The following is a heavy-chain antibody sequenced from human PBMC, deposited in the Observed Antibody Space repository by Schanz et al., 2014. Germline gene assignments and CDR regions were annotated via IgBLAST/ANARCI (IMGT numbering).Heavy chain of an antibody. CDR3: AKHVRSVTGNDY. D-gene: IGHD2-21*02. V-gene: IGHV3-30-3*02. CDR1: GFTFNSYA. CDR2: ISYDGNTK. Sequence: QVQLVESGGGVVQPGGSLRLSCAASGFTFNSYAFHWVRQAPGKGLEWVALISYDGNTKYYADSVKGRFTISRDNSKNTLYLQMSSLRADDTAVYYCAKHVRSVTGNDYWGQGTLVTVSS. J-gene: IGHJ4*02.